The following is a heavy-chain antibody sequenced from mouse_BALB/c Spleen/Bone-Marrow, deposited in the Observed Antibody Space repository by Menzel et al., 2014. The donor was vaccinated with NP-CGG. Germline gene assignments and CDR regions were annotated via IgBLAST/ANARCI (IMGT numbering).Heavy chain of an antibody. J-gene: IGHJ3*01. CDR3: AIRVYDDYDWGAWFAF. V-gene: IGHV1-85*01. CDR2: IFPGDGST. Sequence: LEESGAELVKPGASVKLSCKASGYTFTSYDINWVRQRPEQGLEWIGWIFPGDGSTKYNEKFKGKATLTTDNSSSTAYMQLSRLSSEDSAGEVCAIRVYDDYDWGAWFAFWGQGTLVTVSA. D-gene: IGHD2-4*01. CDR1: GYTFTSYD.